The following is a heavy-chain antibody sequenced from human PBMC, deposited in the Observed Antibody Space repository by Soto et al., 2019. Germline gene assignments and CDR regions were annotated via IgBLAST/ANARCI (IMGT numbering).Heavy chain of an antibody. CDR2: IYYSGST. Sequence: SETLSLTCTVSGGSISSSIYYWGWIRQPPGKGLEWIGSIYYSGSTYYNPSLKSRVTISVDTSKNQFSLKLSSVTAADTAVYYCARMISRIAAAGDFDYWGQGTLVTVSS. V-gene: IGHV4-39*01. J-gene: IGHJ4*02. D-gene: IGHD6-13*01. CDR1: GGSISSSIYY. CDR3: ARMISRIAAAGDFDY.